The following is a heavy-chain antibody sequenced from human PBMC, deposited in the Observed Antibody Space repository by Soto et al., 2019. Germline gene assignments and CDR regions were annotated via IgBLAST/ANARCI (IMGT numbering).Heavy chain of an antibody. CDR3: AVLPGSESYDY. J-gene: IGHJ4*02. CDR1: GFSLSTSGVG. V-gene: IGHV2-5*02. Sequence: QITLKESGPPLVKPTQTLTLTCTFSGFSLSTSGVGVGWIRQPPGKALEWLALIYWDDDKRYSPSLKSRLTITKYTATNQVALTMTNIDPVDTATYYCAVLPGSESYDYWGQGTLVTVSS. D-gene: IGHD3-10*01. CDR2: IYWDDDK.